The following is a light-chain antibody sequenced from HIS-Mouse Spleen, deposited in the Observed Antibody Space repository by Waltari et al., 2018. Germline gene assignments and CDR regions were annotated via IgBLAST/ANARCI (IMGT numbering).Light chain of an antibody. CDR3: NSRDSSGNHFYV. Sequence: SSELTQDPAVSVALGQTVRITCQGDSLRSYYASWYQQKPGQAPVLFIYGKNNRPSGIPDRFSGSSSGNTASLTITGAQAEDEADYYCNSRDSSGNHFYVFGTGTKVTVL. CDR1: SLRSYY. CDR2: GKN. J-gene: IGLJ1*01. V-gene: IGLV3-19*01.